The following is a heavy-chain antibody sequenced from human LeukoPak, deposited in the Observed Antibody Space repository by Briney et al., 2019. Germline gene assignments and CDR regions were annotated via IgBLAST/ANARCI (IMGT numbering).Heavy chain of an antibody. CDR1: GGSISSYY. CDR2: IYYSGST. D-gene: IGHD3-9*01. CDR3: ARGITIFTPTYYYYMDV. Sequence: SETLSLTCTVSGGSISSYYWSWIRQPPGKGLEWIGYIYYSGSTNYNPSLKSRVTISVDTSKNQFSLKLSSVTAADTAVYYCARGITIFTPTYYYYMDVWGKGTTVTVSS. V-gene: IGHV4-59*01. J-gene: IGHJ6*03.